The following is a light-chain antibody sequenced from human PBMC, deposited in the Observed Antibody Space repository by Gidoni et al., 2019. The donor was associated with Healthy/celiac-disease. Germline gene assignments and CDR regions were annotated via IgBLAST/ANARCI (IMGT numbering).Light chain of an antibody. CDR1: QSISSY. CDR3: QQSYSTPPTT. Sequence: DIQMTQSPSSLSASVGDRVTITCRASQSISSYLNWYQQKTGTAPKLLIYAASSLQSGVTSRFSGSGSGTDSTLTISSLQPEDFATYYCQQSYSTPPTTFGGGTKVEIK. J-gene: IGKJ4*01. V-gene: IGKV1-39*01. CDR2: AAS.